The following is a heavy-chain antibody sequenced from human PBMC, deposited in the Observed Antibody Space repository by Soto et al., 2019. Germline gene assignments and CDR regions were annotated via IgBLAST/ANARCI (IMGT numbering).Heavy chain of an antibody. Sequence: SETLSLTCTVSGGSIRSYCWTWIRQPPGEGLEWIGSIYYSGSTYYNPSLKSRVTISIDTSKNQFSLKLSSVTAADTAVYYCASATGTINWFDPWGQGTLVTVSS. D-gene: IGHD1-7*01. CDR3: ASATGTINWFDP. CDR2: IYYSGST. V-gene: IGHV4-59*05. J-gene: IGHJ5*02. CDR1: GGSIRSYC.